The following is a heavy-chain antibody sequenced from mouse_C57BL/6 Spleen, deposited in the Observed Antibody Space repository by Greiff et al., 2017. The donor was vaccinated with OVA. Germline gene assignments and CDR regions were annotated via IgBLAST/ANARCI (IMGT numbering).Heavy chain of an antibody. CDR2: IYPGDGDT. CDR1: GYAFSSYW. V-gene: IGHV1-80*01. CDR3: ARGNYYGSSSWFAY. Sequence: QVHVKQSGAELVKPGASVKISCKASGYAFSSYWMNWVKQRPGKGLEWIGQIYPGDGDTNYNGKFKGKATLTADKSSSTAYMQLSSLTSEDSAVYFGARGNYYGSSSWFAYWGQGTLVTVSA. J-gene: IGHJ3*01. D-gene: IGHD1-1*01.